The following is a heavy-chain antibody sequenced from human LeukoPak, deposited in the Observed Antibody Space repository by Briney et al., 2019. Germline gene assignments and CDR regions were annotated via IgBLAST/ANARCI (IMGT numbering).Heavy chain of an antibody. V-gene: IGHV3-21*01. Sequence: GGSLRLSCAASGFTFSSYSMNWVRQAPGKGLEWVSSISSSSSYIYYADSVKGRFTISRDNAKNSLYLQMNSLRAEDTAVYYCARDVTYYYDSSGHDAFDIWGQGTMVTVSS. CDR1: GFTFSSYS. CDR2: ISSSSSYI. D-gene: IGHD3-22*01. CDR3: ARDVTYYYDSSGHDAFDI. J-gene: IGHJ3*02.